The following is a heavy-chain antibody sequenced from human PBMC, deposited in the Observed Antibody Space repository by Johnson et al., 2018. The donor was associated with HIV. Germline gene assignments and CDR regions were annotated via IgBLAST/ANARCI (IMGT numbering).Heavy chain of an antibody. CDR2: ISDDGNNI. J-gene: IGHJ3*02. CDR1: GFRFSTYA. Sequence: QVQLVESGGGVVQPGTSLRLSCAASGFRFSTYALHWVRQTPGKGLEWVSVISDDGNNIYYADSVKGRFSISRDNSKNTVYLQMNSLRPEDTAVYYCSSPWYYDMYAFDIWGQGTLVTVSS. D-gene: IGHD3-22*01. V-gene: IGHV3-30*01. CDR3: SSPWYYDMYAFDI.